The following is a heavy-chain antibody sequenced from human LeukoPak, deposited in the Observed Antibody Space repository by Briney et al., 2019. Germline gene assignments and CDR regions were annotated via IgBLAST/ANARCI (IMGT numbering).Heavy chain of an antibody. CDR3: ASQTAGGQWLVRPFDY. CDR1: GGSISSYY. J-gene: IGHJ4*02. D-gene: IGHD6-19*01. V-gene: IGHV4-59*01. CDR2: IYYSGST. Sequence: PSETLSLTCTVSGGSISSYYWSWIRQPPGKGLEWIGYIYYSGSTNYNPSLKSRVTISVDTSKNQFSLKLSSVTAADTAVYYCASQTAGGQWLVRPFDYWGQGTLVTVSS.